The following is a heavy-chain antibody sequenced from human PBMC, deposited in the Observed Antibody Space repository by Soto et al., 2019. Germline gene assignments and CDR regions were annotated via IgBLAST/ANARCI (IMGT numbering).Heavy chain of an antibody. V-gene: IGHV2-5*02. CDR3: AHALEGYDILTGYNFDY. Sequence: GSGPTLVNPTQTLTLTCTFSGFSLSTSGVGVGWIRQPPGKALEWLALIYWDDDKRYSPSLKSRLTITKDTSKNQVVLTMTNMDPVDTATYYCAHALEGYDILTGYNFDYWGQGTLVTVSS. CDR2: IYWDDDK. D-gene: IGHD3-9*01. J-gene: IGHJ4*02. CDR1: GFSLSTSGVG.